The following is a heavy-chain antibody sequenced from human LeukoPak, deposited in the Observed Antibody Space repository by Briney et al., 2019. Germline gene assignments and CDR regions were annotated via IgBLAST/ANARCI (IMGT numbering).Heavy chain of an antibody. J-gene: IGHJ4*02. CDR1: GFTFSSYA. CDR3: AREYESGYYSLGY. D-gene: IGHD3-3*01. CDR2: ISYDGSNK. Sequence: GGSLRLSCAASGFTFSSYATHWVRQAPGKGLEWVAVISYDGSNKYYADSVKGRFTISRDNSKNTLYLQMNSLRAEDTAVYYCAREYESGYYSLGYWGQGTLVTVSS. V-gene: IGHV3-30-3*01.